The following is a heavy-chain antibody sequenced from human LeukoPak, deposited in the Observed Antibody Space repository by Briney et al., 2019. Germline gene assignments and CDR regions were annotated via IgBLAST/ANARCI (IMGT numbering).Heavy chain of an antibody. V-gene: IGHV3-23*01. J-gene: IGHJ4*02. CDR1: GFTFSSFA. CDR2: VTGSGSVTSST. D-gene: IGHD3-3*01. CDR3: AKDPLFASGSGVD. Sequence: GGSLRLSCAASGFTFSSFAMSWVRQAPGKGLEWVSSVTGSGSVTSSTYYADSVKGRFTISRDNSKNTLYLQMNSLRAEDTAVYYCAKDPLFASGSGVDWGQGTLVTVSS.